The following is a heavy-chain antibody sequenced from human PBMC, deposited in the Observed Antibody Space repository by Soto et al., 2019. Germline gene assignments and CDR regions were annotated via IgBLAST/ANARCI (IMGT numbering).Heavy chain of an antibody. V-gene: IGHV4-31*11. CDR1: GGSIGSSNW. D-gene: IGHD3-10*01. CDR2: VYYSGST. CDR3: ARDRSYYGSGRLDY. Sequence: TSETLSLTCAVSGGSIGSSNWWSWVRQHPGKGLEWIGYVYYSGSTYYNPSLKSRVTISVDTSKNQFSVKLSSVTAADTAVYYCARDRSYYGSGRLDYWGQGTLVTVSS. J-gene: IGHJ4*02.